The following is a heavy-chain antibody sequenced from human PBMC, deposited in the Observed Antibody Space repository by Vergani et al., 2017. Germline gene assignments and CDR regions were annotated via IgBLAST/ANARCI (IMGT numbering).Heavy chain of an antibody. CDR1: GGSISSSSYY. Sequence: QLQLQESGPGLVKPSETLSLTCTVSGGSISSSSYYWGWIRQPPGKGLQWIGSIYYSGSTYYNPSLKSRVTISVDTSKNQFSLKLSSVTAADTAVYYCATGGYYDSSGYYGIWGQGTMVTVSS. CDR3: ATGGYYDSSGYYGI. J-gene: IGHJ3*02. D-gene: IGHD3-22*01. V-gene: IGHV4-39*01. CDR2: IYYSGST.